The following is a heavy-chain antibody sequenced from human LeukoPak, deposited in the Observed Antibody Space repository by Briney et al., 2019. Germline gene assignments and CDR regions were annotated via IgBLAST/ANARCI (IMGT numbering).Heavy chain of an antibody. J-gene: IGHJ5*02. Sequence: KPSQSLSLTCTVSGGSISSYYWSWIRQPPGKGLEWVVYIYYSGSTNYNPSLNSRVTISVDTSKNQSSLKLSSVTAADTAVYYCARVALYSSSSYWFDPWGQGTLVTVSS. CDR1: GGSISSYY. D-gene: IGHD6-6*01. V-gene: IGHV4-59*01. CDR2: IYYSGST. CDR3: ARVALYSSSSYWFDP.